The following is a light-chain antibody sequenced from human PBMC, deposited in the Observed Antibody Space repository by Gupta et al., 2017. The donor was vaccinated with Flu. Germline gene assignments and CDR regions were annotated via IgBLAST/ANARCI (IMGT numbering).Light chain of an antibody. V-gene: IGLV2-14*03. J-gene: IGLJ2*01. CDR2: DVS. CDR3: TSYTSGSTLVA. CDR1: SSDVGGYNY. Sequence: ITIPCTVTSSDVGGYNYVSWYQQHPGKAPKLMIYDVSNRPSGVSQRFSGSKSGNTASLTISGLQAEDEADYYCTSYTSGSTLVAFGGGTRLTVL.